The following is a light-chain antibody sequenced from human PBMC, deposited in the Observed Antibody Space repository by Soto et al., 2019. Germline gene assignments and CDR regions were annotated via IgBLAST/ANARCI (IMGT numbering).Light chain of an antibody. CDR2: GSK. Sequence: QSVLTQPPSASGTPGQRVTISCSGSSSNIGSYTINWYQDLPGSAPKLLIYGSKNRPSGVPDRFSGSKSDTSASLAITGLQSEDEADYYCHAYDSSLDAFVFGTGTKVTVL. V-gene: IGLV1-44*01. CDR3: HAYDSSLDAFV. CDR1: SSNIGSYT. J-gene: IGLJ1*01.